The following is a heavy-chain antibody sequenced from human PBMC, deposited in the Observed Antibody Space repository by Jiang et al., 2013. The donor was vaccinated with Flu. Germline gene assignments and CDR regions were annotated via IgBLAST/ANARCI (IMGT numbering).Heavy chain of an antibody. CDR2: INHSGST. CDR1: GGSFSGYY. J-gene: IGHJ2*01. CDR3: ARFKPNWGSGWRWYFDL. Sequence: GSGLVKPSETLSLTCAVYGGSFSGYYWSWIRQPPGKGLEWIGEINHSGSTNYNPSLKSRVTISVDTSKNQFSLKLSSVTAADTAVYYCARFKPNWGSGWRWYFDLWGRGTRGSLSPQ. V-gene: IGHV4-34*01. D-gene: IGHD7-27*01.